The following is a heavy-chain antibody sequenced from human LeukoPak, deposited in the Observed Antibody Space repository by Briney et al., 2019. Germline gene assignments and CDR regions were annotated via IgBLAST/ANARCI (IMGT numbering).Heavy chain of an antibody. J-gene: IGHJ3*02. CDR3: ARHMYYDFWSGPSDAFDI. V-gene: IGHV4-59*08. Sequence: SETLSLTCTVSGGSISSYYWSWIRQPPGKGLEWIGYIYYSGSTNYNPSLKSRVTISVDTSKNQFSLKLSSVTAADTAVYYCARHMYYDFWSGPSDAFDIWGQGTMVTVSS. CDR1: GGSISSYY. CDR2: IYYSGST. D-gene: IGHD3-3*01.